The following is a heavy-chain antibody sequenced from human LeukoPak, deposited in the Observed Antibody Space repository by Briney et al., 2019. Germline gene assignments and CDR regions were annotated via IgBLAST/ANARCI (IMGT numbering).Heavy chain of an antibody. CDR3: AGLPRYNWNEPLDY. Sequence: ASVKVSCKASGYTFTDYYMHWVRQAPGQGLEWMGWINPNSGGTKYAQKFQGRVTMTRDTSINTVYLELSRLTYDDTAVYYCAGLPRYNWNEPLDYWGQGTLVTVSS. CDR1: GYTFTDYY. D-gene: IGHD1-20*01. CDR2: INPNSGGT. V-gene: IGHV1-2*02. J-gene: IGHJ4*02.